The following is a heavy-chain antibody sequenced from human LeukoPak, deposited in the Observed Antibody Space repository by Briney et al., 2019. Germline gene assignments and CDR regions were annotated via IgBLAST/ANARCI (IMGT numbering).Heavy chain of an antibody. Sequence: ASVKVSCKASGCTFTSYGISWVRQAPGQGLEWMGWISAYNGNTNYTLNLQGRVTMTTDTSTSTAYMELRSLRSDDTAVYYCAREYMFADYWVQGTLVTVSS. J-gene: IGHJ4*02. V-gene: IGHV1-18*01. CDR3: AREYMFADY. D-gene: IGHD3-10*02. CDR2: ISAYNGNT. CDR1: GCTFTSYG.